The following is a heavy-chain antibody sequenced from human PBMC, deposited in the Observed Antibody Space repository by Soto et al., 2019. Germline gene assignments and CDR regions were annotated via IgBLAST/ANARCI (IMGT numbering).Heavy chain of an antibody. CDR1: GGSISTGGYY. CDR3: ARAKTTVTTFDY. D-gene: IGHD4-17*01. CDR2: IYHSGST. J-gene: IGHJ4*02. V-gene: IGHV4-30-2*01. Sequence: PSETLSLTCTVSGGSISTGGYYWNWIRQHPGKGLECIGYIYHSGSTYYNPSLKSRVTMSVDRSKNQFSLKLSSVTAADTAVYYCARAKTTVTTFDYWGQGTLVTVSS.